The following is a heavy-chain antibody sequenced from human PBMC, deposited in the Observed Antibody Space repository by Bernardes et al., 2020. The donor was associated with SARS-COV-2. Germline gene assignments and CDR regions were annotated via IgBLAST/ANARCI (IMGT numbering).Heavy chain of an antibody. CDR1: GGSITDYY. CDR3: ARGGSPRWGSTSCYSCDSGYWFHP. Sequence: SEPLYLMCAVSGGSITDYYWSWIRQSPGEGLEWIGEVNESGSTAYNPSLESRVTISVDTSKNLFSLKVTPVTAADTAVYYCARGGSPRWGSTSCYSCDSGYWFHPWGQGTLVTVSS. J-gene: IGHJ5*02. V-gene: IGHV4-34*01. CDR2: VNESGST. D-gene: IGHD2-2*01.